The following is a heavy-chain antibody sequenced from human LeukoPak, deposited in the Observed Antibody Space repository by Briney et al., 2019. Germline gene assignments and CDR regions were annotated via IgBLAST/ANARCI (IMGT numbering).Heavy chain of an antibody. D-gene: IGHD6-19*01. V-gene: IGHV6-1*01. Sequence: SQTLSLTCAISGDIVSSINCAWNWIRQSPSRGLEWVGRTYYRSKWYFDYAESLKGRVTISPDTSKNQFSLQLSSVTPEDTAIYYCTRDLGNSGWYTFDFWGQGTLVTVSS. CDR2: TYYRSKWYF. J-gene: IGHJ4*02. CDR3: TRDLGNSGWYTFDF. CDR1: GDIVSSINCA.